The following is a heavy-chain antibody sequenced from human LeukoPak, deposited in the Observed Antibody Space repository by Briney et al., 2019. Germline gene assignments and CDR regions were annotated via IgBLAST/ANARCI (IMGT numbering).Heavy chain of an antibody. D-gene: IGHD5-18*01. Sequence: GGPLRLSCAASGFTFRSYAMQWVRQAPGKGLEWVSYITYNSGTIFYADSVKGRFTISGDNAKDSLYLQMSSLRDEDTAVYYCARDSGYSYADDYWGQGTLVTVSS. CDR1: GFTFRSYA. CDR2: ITYNSGTI. V-gene: IGHV3-48*02. J-gene: IGHJ4*02. CDR3: ARDSGYSYADDY.